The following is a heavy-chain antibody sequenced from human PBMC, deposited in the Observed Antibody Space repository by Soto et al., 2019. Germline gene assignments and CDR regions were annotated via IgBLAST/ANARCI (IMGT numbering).Heavy chain of an antibody. Sequence: ASVKVSCKASGYTFTSYGISWVRQARGQGLEWMGWISAYNGNTNYAQKLQGRVTMTTDTSTSTAYMELRSLRSDDTAVYYCARVAPVVEWKYYYGMDVWGQGTTVTVSS. J-gene: IGHJ6*02. D-gene: IGHD3-3*01. V-gene: IGHV1-18*04. CDR1: GYTFTSYG. CDR2: ISAYNGNT. CDR3: ARVAPVVEWKYYYGMDV.